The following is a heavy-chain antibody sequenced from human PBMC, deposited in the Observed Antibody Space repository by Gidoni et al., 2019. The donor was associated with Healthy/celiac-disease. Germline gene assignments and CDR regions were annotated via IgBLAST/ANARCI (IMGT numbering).Heavy chain of an antibody. V-gene: IGHV2-26*01. Sequence: QVTWKESGPVLVKPTETLTLTCTVSGFSLSNARMGVSWIRQPPGKALEWLAHIFSNDEKSYSTSLKSRLTISKDTSKSQVVLTMTNMDPVDTATYYCARIRRDYYDSSGYVSFLVDYWGQGTLVTVSS. J-gene: IGHJ4*02. CDR3: ARIRRDYYDSSGYVSFLVDY. D-gene: IGHD3-22*01. CDR1: GFSLSNARMG. CDR2: IFSNDEK.